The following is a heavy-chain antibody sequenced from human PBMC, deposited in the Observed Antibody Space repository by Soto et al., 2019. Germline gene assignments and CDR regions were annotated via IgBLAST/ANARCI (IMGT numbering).Heavy chain of an antibody. D-gene: IGHD3-3*01. J-gene: IGHJ6*02. V-gene: IGHV3-30-3*01. CDR1: GFTFSSYA. CDR2: ISYDGSNK. Sequence: QVQLVESGGGVVQPGRSLRLSCAASGFTFSSYAMHWVRQAPGKGLEWVAVISYDGSNKYYADSVKGRFTISRDNSKNTLNLQMNSLRAEDTAVYYCARDLWRGPNYDFWSGYYPYYYYGMDVWGQGTTVTVSS. CDR3: ARDLWRGPNYDFWSGYYPYYYYGMDV.